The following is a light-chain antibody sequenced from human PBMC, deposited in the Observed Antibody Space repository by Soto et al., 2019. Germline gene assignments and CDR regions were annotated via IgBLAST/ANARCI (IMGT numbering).Light chain of an antibody. V-gene: IGKV3-15*01. Sequence: EIVMTQSPATLYVSPGERATLSCRASQSVSRNLAWYQQKPGQAPRLLIYGASTRATGIPARFSGSGSGTEFTLTIRILQSEDFAVYYCQQYNNWPPYTFGQGTKLEIK. CDR3: QQYNNWPPYT. CDR1: QSVSRN. J-gene: IGKJ2*01. CDR2: GAS.